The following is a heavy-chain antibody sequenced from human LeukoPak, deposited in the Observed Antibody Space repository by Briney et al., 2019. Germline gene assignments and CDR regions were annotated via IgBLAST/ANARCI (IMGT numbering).Heavy chain of an antibody. CDR2: IKQDGSEK. J-gene: IGHJ3*02. D-gene: IGHD3-10*01. CDR1: GFTFSSYW. Sequence: GGSLRLSCAASGFTFSSYWMSWVRQAPGKGLEWVTNIKQDGSEKYYVDSVKGRFTISRDNAKNSLYLQMNSLRAEDTAVYYCARDRWGDYYGSGARGAFDIWGQGTMDTVSS. CDR3: ARDRWGDYYGSGARGAFDI. V-gene: IGHV3-7*01.